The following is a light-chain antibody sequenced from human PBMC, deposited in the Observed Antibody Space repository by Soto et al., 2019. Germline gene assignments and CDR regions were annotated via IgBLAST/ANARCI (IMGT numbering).Light chain of an antibody. CDR3: QQYGRSPWT. J-gene: IGKJ1*01. V-gene: IGKV3-20*01. Sequence: EIVLTQSPGTLSLSPGDRATLSCRASQSVSSSYLAWYQQKPGQAPGLLIYGASSRATGIPDRFSGSGSGTDFTLTISRLEPEDFAVYYCQQYGRSPWTFGQGKKVEVK. CDR1: QSVSSSY. CDR2: GAS.